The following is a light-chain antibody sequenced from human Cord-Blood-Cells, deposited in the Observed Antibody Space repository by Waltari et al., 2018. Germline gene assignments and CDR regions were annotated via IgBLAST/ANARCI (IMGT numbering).Light chain of an antibody. CDR3: SSYTSSSTYV. CDR1: SSDAGGYNY. CDR2: DVS. V-gene: IGLV2-14*01. J-gene: IGLJ1*01. Sequence: QSALTQPASVSGSPGQSITISCTVTSSDAGGYNYVSWYQQHPGKAPKLMIYDVSKRPSGVSNRFSGSKSGNTASLTISGLQAEDEADYYCSSYTSSSTYVFGTGTKVTVL.